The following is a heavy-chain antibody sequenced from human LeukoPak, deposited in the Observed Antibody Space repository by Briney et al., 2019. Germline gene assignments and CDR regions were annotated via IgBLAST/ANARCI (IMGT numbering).Heavy chain of an antibody. CDR2: IYHSGRA. Sequence: PSETLSLICTISGGSVITTHWWSWVRQSPEKGLEWIGEIYHSGRANYNPSLESRVTISVDKSENQLSLKLTSVTAADTAVYYCAREGDYYGPGSHYGGAFDPWGQGTLVIVSS. D-gene: IGHD3-10*01. V-gene: IGHV4-4*02. CDR3: AREGDYYGPGSHYGGAFDP. CDR1: GGSVITTHW. J-gene: IGHJ5*02.